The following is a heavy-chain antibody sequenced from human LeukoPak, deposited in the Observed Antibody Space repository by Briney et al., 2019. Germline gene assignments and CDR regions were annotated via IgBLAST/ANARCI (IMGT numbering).Heavy chain of an antibody. Sequence: ASVKVSCKASGYTFTSYGISWVRQAPGQGLEWMGWISAYNGNTNYAQKLQGRVTVTTDTSTSTAYMELRSLRSDDTAVYYCARGEYDSSGYYYATSYYFDYWGQGTLVTVSS. J-gene: IGHJ4*02. V-gene: IGHV1-18*01. CDR2: ISAYNGNT. CDR3: ARGEYDSSGYYYATSYYFDY. CDR1: GYTFTSYG. D-gene: IGHD3-22*01.